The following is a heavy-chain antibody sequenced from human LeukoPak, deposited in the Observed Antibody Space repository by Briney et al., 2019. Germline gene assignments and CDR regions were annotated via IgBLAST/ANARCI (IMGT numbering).Heavy chain of an antibody. V-gene: IGHV3-30*02. CDR3: AKDGGWTFDM. J-gene: IGHJ3*02. D-gene: IGHD2-15*01. CDR1: GFTFSSYG. CDR2: IRYDGSNK. Sequence: GGSLRLSCAASGFTFSSYGMHWVRQAPGKGLEWVAFIRYDGSNKYYADFVKGRFTISEDNSKNTAHLQMNSLRPEDTAIYYCAKDGGWTFDMWGHGTRVTVSS.